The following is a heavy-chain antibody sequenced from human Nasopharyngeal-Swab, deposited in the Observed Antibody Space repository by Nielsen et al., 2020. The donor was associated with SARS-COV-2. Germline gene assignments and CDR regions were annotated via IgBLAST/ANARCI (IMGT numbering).Heavy chain of an antibody. J-gene: IGHJ4*02. D-gene: IGHD5-18*01. CDR3: ARVTWIQLWLGYFDY. CDR2: IKQDGSEK. CDR1: GFTFSSYW. Sequence: GGSLRLSCAASGFTFSSYWMSWVRQAPGKGLEWVANIKQDGSEKYYVDSVKGRFTISRDNAKNSLYLQMNSLRAEDTAVYYCARVTWIQLWLGYFDYWGQGTLVTVSS. V-gene: IGHV3-7*04.